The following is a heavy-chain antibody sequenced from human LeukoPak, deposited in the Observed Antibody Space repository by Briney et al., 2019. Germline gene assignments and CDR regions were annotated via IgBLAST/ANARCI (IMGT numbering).Heavy chain of an antibody. CDR2: IKSKTDGGTT. CDR1: GFTFSNAW. CDR3: TTKISYYYDSSGFDY. Sequence: SGGSLRLSCAASGFTFSNAWMSWVRQAPGKGLEWVGRIKSKTDGGTTDYAAPVKGRFTISRDDSKNTLYLQMNSLKTEDTAVYYCTTKISYYYDSSGFDYWGQGTLVTVSS. D-gene: IGHD3-22*01. J-gene: IGHJ4*02. V-gene: IGHV3-15*01.